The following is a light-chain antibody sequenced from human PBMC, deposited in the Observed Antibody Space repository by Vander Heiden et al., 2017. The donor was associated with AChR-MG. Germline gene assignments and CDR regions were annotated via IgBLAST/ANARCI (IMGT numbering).Light chain of an antibody. CDR1: SIDVGGYNY. J-gene: IGLJ2*01. CDR2: DVS. Sequence: QSALTQPASVSGSPGQSITISCTGTSIDVGGYNYVSWYQQHPGKAPKLMIYDVSNRPSGVSNRFSGSKSGNTASLTISGLQAEDEADYYCSSYTSSSTLIGGGTKLTVL. V-gene: IGLV2-14*03. CDR3: SSYTSSSTL.